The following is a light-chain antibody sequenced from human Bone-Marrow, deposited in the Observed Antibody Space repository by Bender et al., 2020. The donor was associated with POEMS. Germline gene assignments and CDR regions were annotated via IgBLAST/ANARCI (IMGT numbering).Light chain of an antibody. CDR2: DVN. Sequence: QSALTQPASVSGSPGQSITISCTGTSSDIGDHNFVSWYQQHPEKAPKLLIYDVNRRPSGVSGRFSGSKSDKTASLTISGLQADDEADYYCSSFTSMTTLVFGGGTKVTVL. J-gene: IGLJ1*01. V-gene: IGLV2-14*03. CDR1: SSDIGDHNF. CDR3: SSFTSMTTLV.